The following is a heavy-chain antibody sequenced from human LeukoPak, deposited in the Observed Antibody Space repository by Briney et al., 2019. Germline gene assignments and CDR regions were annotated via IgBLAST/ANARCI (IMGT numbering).Heavy chain of an antibody. D-gene: IGHD6-19*01. V-gene: IGHV3-15*01. CDR2: IKSKTDGGTT. J-gene: IGHJ4*02. CDR1: GFTFSNAW. CDR3: ANSRGGWYHGY. Sequence: GGSLRLSCAASGFTFSNAWMSWVRQAPGKGLEWVGRIKSKTDGGTTDYAAPVKGRFTISRDDSKNTLYLQMSSLRAEDTALYYCANSRGGWYHGYWGQGTLVTVSS.